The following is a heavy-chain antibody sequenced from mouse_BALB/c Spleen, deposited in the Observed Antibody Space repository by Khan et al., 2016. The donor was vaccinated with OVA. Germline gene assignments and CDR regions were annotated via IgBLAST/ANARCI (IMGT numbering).Heavy chain of an antibody. J-gene: IGHJ4*01. CDR3: ERDAGRY. V-gene: IGHV1-18*01. D-gene: IGHD3-3*01. Sequence: IQLVQSGPELVKPGASVKISCKTSGYTFPEYTVHWVKQSLGKSLDWIGVINPKNGGTAYNQKFKGKATLTVDKSSSTAYMEFRSLTSEESSVYYCERDAGRYWGQGTSVTVAS. CDR2: INPKNGGT. CDR1: GYTFPEYT.